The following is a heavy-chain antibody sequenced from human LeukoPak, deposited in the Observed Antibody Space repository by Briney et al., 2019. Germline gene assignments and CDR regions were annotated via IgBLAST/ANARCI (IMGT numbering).Heavy chain of an antibody. D-gene: IGHD6-6*01. CDR3: TRHSVEYHGDY. CDR1: GFTFSDSA. J-gene: IGHJ4*02. CDR2: IRSKANSYAT. V-gene: IGHV3-73*01. Sequence: GGSLRLSCAASGFTFSDSAMHWVRQASGNGLEWVGRIRSKANSYATAYAASVKGRFTISRDDSKNTAYLQMNSLRTEDTAVYYCTRHSVEYHGDYWGQGTLVTVSS.